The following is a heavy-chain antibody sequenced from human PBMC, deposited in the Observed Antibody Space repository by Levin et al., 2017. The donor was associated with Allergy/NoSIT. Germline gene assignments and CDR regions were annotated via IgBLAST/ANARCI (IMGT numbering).Heavy chain of an antibody. CDR2: IYWDDDK. Sequence: SGPTLVKPTQTLTLTCTFSGFSLSTSGAGVGWIRQPPGKALEWLALIYWDDDKRYSPSLKSRLTITKDTSKKQVVLTMTNMDPVDTATYYCAHKGGGAGKFDYWGQGTLVTVSS. CDR3: AHKGGGAGKFDY. V-gene: IGHV2-5*02. D-gene: IGHD1-26*01. CDR1: GFSLSTSGAG. J-gene: IGHJ4*02.